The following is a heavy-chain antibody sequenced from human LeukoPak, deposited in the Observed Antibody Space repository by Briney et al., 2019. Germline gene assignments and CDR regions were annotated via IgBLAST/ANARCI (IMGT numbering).Heavy chain of an antibody. CDR1: GGTFSSYA. Sequence: SVKVSCKASGGTFSSYAISWVRQAPGQGLEWMGGIIPIFGTANYAQKFQGRVTMTRDTSTSTVYMELSSLRSEDTAVYYCARGGGVTTPDYWGQGTLVTVSS. J-gene: IGHJ4*02. CDR3: ARGGGVTTPDY. D-gene: IGHD4-17*01. V-gene: IGHV1-69*05. CDR2: IIPIFGTA.